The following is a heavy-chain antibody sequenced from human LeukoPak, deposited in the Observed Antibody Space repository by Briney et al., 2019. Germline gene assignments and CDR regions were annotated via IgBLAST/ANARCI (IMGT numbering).Heavy chain of an antibody. Sequence: SETLSLTCTVSGGSITSYYWSWIRQPPGKGLEWIGSIYHSGSTYYNPSLKSRVTISVDTSKNQFSLKLSSVTAADTAVYYCARVPSSSWSLDYWGQGTLVTVSS. D-gene: IGHD6-13*01. CDR3: ARVPSSSWSLDY. CDR1: GGSITSYY. J-gene: IGHJ4*02. CDR2: IYHSGST. V-gene: IGHV4-38-2*02.